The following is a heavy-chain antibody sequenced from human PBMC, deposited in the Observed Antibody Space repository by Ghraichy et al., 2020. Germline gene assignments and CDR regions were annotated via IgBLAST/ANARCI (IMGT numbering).Heavy chain of an antibody. V-gene: IGHV6-1*01. J-gene: IGHJ4*02. D-gene: IGHD5-18*01. CDR1: GDSVSSNSAD. Sequence: SQTLSLTCAISGDSVSSNSADWNWIRQSPSRGLEWLGRTYYRSKWYNDYAVSVKSRITINPDTSKNQLSLQLSSVTPEDTAVYYCAKGGVQLWSTYFDYWGQGTLVTVTS. CDR3: AKGGVQLWSTYFDY. CDR2: TYYRSKWYN.